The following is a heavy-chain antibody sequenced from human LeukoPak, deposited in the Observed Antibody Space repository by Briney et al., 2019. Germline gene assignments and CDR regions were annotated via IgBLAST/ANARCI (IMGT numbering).Heavy chain of an antibody. CDR1: GFPFSDYG. J-gene: IGHJ4*02. CDR3: AKDSARKSIVGSTTRGVIDY. CDR2: ISHDGNNK. V-gene: IGHV3-30*18. D-gene: IGHD1-26*01. Sequence: GTSLRLSCAASGFPFSDYGMYWVRQAPGKGLEWLAVISHDGNNKYYAESVKGRIAISRDNSKNTLYLQMNSLRAEDTAVYYCAKDSARKSIVGSTTRGVIDYWGQGTLVTVSS.